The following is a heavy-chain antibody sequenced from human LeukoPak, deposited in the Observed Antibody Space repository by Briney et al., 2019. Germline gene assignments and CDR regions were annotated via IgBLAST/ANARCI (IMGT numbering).Heavy chain of an antibody. V-gene: IGHV4-34*01. CDR2: INHSGST. D-gene: IGHD3-22*01. J-gene: IGHJ3*02. CDR3: SLSSGSAFDI. Sequence: PSETLSLTCAVYGGSFSGYYWSWIRQPPGKGLEWIGEINHSGSTNYNPSLKSRVTISVDTSKNQFSLKLSSVTAAGTAVYYCSLSSGSAFDIWGQGTMVTVSS. CDR1: GGSFSGYY.